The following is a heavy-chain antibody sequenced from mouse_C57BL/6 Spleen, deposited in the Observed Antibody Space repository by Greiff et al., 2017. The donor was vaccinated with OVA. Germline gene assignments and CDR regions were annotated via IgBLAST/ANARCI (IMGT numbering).Heavy chain of an antibody. CDR2: ISSGGDYI. J-gene: IGHJ4*01. Sequence: EVQLVESGEGLVKPGGSLKLSCAASGFTFSSYAMSWVRQTPEKRLEWVAYISSGGDYIYYADTVKGRFTISRDNARNTLYLQMSSLKSEDTAMYYCTRATMVTTKGVGVYAMDYWGQGTSVTVSS. CDR3: TRATMVTTKGVGVYAMDY. V-gene: IGHV5-9-1*02. D-gene: IGHD2-2*01. CDR1: GFTFSSYA.